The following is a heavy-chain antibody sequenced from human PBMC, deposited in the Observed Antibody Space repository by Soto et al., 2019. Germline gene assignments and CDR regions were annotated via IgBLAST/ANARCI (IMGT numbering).Heavy chain of an antibody. CDR1: GGSISSGGYY. D-gene: IGHD3-22*01. CDR2: IYYSGST. J-gene: IGHJ4*02. CDR3: AIGANYYDSSGYPWYYFDY. V-gene: IGHV4-31*03. Sequence: SETLSLTCTVSGGSISSGGYYWSWIRQHPGKGLEWIGYIYYSGSTYYNPSLKSRVTISVDTSKDQFSLKLSSVTAADTAVYYCAIGANYYDSSGYPWYYFDYWGQGTLVTVSS.